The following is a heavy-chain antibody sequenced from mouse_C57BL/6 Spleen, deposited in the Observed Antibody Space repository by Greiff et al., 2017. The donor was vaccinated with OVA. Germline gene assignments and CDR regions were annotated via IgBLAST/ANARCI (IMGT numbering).Heavy chain of an antibody. CDR2: IYPGSGNT. CDR3: AKDLDSSGHGDAY. D-gene: IGHD3-2*02. V-gene: IGHV1-76*01. Sequence: VQLQQSGAELVRPGASVKLSCKASGYTFTDYYINWVKQRPGQGLEWIARIYPGSGNTYYNEKFKGKATLTAEKSSSTAYMQLSSLTSEDSAVYFCAKDLDSSGHGDAYWGQGTLVTVSA. J-gene: IGHJ3*01. CDR1: GYTFTDYY.